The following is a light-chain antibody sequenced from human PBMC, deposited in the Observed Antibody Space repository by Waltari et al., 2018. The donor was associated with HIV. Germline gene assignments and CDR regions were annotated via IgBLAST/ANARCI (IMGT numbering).Light chain of an antibody. CDR2: EVT. CDR1: DLQDYQY. V-gene: IGLV2-14*01. Sequence: QSALTQPASVSGSPGPSTTIPCDLQDYQYVSWYQRHPGKAPKVIIYEVTNRPSGLSNRFSGSKSGNTATLTISGLQPEDEADYFCTSYISGTSPVFGRGTRVTVL. CDR3: TSYISGTSPV. J-gene: IGLJ2*01.